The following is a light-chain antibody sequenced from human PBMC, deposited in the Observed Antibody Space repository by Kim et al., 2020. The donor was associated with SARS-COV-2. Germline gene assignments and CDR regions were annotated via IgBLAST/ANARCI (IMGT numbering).Light chain of an antibody. J-gene: IGKJ4*01. CDR3: QKYDTVPLT. CDR1: QGIRNK. CDR2: AAS. V-gene: IGKV1-27*01. Sequence: ASVGDRVTITCRASQGIRNKLAWYQQKPGKVPNLLIFAASTVRSGVPSRFSGSGSGKDCTPIISSLQPEDVADYYCQKYDTVPLTFGGGTKVDIK.